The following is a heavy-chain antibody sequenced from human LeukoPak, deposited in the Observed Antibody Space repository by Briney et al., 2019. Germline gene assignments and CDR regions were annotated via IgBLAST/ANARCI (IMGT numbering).Heavy chain of an antibody. D-gene: IGHD6-13*01. CDR1: GYNFTTYW. Sequence: GESLKISCRGSGYNFTTYWLAWVRQMPGKGLGWMGIVYPGDSDTRYSPSLQGQVTISVDKSLDTAYLQWSSLKASDTAIYYCARGITDSWSSFDYWGQGTLLTVSS. CDR3: ARGITDSWSSFDY. V-gene: IGHV5-51*01. CDR2: VYPGDSDT. J-gene: IGHJ4*02.